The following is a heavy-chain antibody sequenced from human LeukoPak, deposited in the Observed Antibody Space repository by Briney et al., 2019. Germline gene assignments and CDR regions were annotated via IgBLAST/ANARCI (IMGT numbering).Heavy chain of an antibody. CDR3: ARARFRGYYDSSGYYYMDV. CDR1: GGSISSYY. J-gene: IGHJ6*03. V-gene: IGHV4-59*01. D-gene: IGHD3-22*01. CDR2: IYYSGST. Sequence: SETLSLTCTVSGGSISSYYWSWIRQPPGKGLEWIGYIYYSGSTNYNPSLKSRVTISVDTSKNQFSLKLSSVTAADTAVYYCARARFRGYYDSSGYYYMDVWGKGTAVTISS.